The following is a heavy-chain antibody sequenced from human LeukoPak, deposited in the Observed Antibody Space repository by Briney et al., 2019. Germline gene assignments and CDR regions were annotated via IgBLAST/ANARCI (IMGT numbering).Heavy chain of an antibody. V-gene: IGHV4-61*01. D-gene: IGHD3-22*01. CDR3: ARGTYYYDSSGYYYTGGGAPMPFY. Sequence: SETLSLTCTVSGGSVSSGSYYWSWIRQPPGKGLEWIGYFYYSGSTNYNPSLKSRVTISVDTSKNQFSLKLSSVTAADTAVYYCARGTYYYDSSGYYYTGGGAPMPFYWGQGTLVTVSS. CDR1: GGSVSSGSYY. CDR2: FYYSGST. J-gene: IGHJ4*02.